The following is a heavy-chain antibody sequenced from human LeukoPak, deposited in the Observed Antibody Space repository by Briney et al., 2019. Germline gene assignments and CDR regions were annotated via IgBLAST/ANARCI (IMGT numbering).Heavy chain of an antibody. D-gene: IGHD4-17*01. CDR2: ISYDGRNK. CDR3: AKDRTTLTYYFDY. V-gene: IGHV3-30*18. J-gene: IGHJ4*02. CDR1: GFTLSSYG. Sequence: AGGSLRLSCAASGFTLSSYGMHWVRQAPGKGLEWVALISYDGRNKYYVDSVKGRFTISRDNSKNTLYLQMNSLRAEDTAVYYCAKDRTTLTYYFDYWGQGTPVTVSS.